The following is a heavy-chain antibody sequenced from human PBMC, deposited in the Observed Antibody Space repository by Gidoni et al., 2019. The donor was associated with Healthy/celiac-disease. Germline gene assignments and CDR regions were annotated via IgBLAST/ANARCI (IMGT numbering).Heavy chain of an antibody. CDR1: GGSFSGSY. V-gene: IGHV4-34*01. J-gene: IGHJ3*02. Sequence: QVQLQQWRAGPLKPSAPLSLTCAVYGGSFSGSYWSWIRQPPGQGLEWIVEINHSGSTNYNPSLKGRVTISVDTSRNEFSLRLSSVTAADTALYYCARCRNTMVRGVIGAFDIWGQGTMGTVSS. D-gene: IGHD3-10*01. CDR2: INHSGST. CDR3: ARCRNTMVRGVIGAFDI.